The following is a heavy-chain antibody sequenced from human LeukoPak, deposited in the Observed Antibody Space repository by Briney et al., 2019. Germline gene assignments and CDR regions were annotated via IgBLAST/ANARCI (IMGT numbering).Heavy chain of an antibody. CDR1: GFTFSSYG. CDR2: IRYDGSNK. CDR3: AKDFFVGDYGGNSGLDY. V-gene: IGHV3-30*02. J-gene: IGHJ4*02. Sequence: GGSLRLSCAASGFTFSSYGMHWVRQAPGKGLEWVAFIRYDGSNKYYADSVTGRFTISRDNSKNTLYLQMNSLRAEDTAVYYCAKDFFVGDYGGNSGLDYWGQGTLVTVSS. D-gene: IGHD4-23*01.